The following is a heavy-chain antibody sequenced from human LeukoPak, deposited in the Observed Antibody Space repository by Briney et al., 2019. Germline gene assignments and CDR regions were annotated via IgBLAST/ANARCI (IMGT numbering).Heavy chain of an antibody. CDR3: ARRHGSGSYVDY. Sequence: PLETLSLTCTVSSGSISSYYWSWIRQPPGKGLEWIGYIYYSGSTNYNPSLKSRVTISVDTSKNQFSLNLSSVTAADTALYYCARRHGSGSYVDYWGQGTLVTVSS. CDR2: IYYSGST. J-gene: IGHJ4*02. D-gene: IGHD3-10*01. V-gene: IGHV4-59*08. CDR1: SGSISSYY.